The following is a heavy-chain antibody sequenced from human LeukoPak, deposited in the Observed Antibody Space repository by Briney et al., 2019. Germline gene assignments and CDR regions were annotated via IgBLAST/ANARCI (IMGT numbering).Heavy chain of an antibody. J-gene: IGHJ6*02. D-gene: IGHD3-10*01. V-gene: IGHV3-23*05. CDR3: ARVSGRILIWPQPFGDGLGV. CDR1: GFDFTRFV. Sequence: GGSLRLSCAASGFDFTRFVMTWVRQAPGRGLECVSAIYTGGHRAYYSDSVRGRFTISGDDSKNMLYLQMNSLRAEDTAIYYCARVSGRILIWPQPFGDGLGVWGQGTTVTVSS. CDR2: IYTGGHRA.